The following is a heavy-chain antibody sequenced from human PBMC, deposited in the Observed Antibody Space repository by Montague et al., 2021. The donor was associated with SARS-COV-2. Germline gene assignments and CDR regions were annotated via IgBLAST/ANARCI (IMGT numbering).Heavy chain of an antibody. CDR2: IDWDXDK. CDR1: GFSLSTSGMC. J-gene: IGHJ4*02. CDR3: ARSHYDILTGYYTVFDY. V-gene: IGHV2-70*01. Sequence: PALVKPTQTLTLTCTFSGFSLSTSGMCVSRIRQPPGKALEWLALIDWDXDKYYSTSLKTRLTISKDTSKNQVVLTMTNMDPVDTATYYCARSHYDILTGYYTVFDYWGQGTLVTVSS. D-gene: IGHD3-9*01.